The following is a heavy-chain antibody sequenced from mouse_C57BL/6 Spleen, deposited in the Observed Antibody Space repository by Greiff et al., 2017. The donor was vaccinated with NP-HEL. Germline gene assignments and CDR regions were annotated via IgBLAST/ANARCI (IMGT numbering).Heavy chain of an antibody. V-gene: IGHV1-69*01. J-gene: IGHJ4*01. D-gene: IGHD1-1*01. Sequence: QVQLQQPGAELVKPGASVKLSCKASGYTFTSYWMHWVKQRPGQGLEWIGEIDPSDSYTNYNQKFKGKSTLTVDKSSSTAYMQLSSLTSEDSAVYYCARNHGSSYYAMDYWGQGTSVTVSS. CDR2: IDPSDSYT. CDR1: GYTFTSYW. CDR3: ARNHGSSYYAMDY.